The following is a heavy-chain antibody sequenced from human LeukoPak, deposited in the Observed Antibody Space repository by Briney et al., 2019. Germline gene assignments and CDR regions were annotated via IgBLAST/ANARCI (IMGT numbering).Heavy chain of an antibody. Sequence: ASVKVSCKASGYTFTGYYMHWVRQAPGQGLEWMGWINPNSGGTNYAQKFQGRVTMTRDTSISTASMELTSLRSDDTAVYYCAREDTGVVDSSSWPTYYYYMDVWGKGTTVTVSS. CDR2: INPNSGGT. CDR1: GYTFTGYY. D-gene: IGHD6-13*01. V-gene: IGHV1-2*02. J-gene: IGHJ6*03. CDR3: AREDTGVVDSSSWPTYYYYMDV.